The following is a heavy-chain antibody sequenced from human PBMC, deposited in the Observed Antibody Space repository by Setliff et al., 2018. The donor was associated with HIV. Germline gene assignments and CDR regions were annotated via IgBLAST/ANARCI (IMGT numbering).Heavy chain of an antibody. V-gene: IGHV1-46*01. D-gene: IGHD6-25*01. J-gene: IGHJ4*02. CDR3: AREYHIPAADTRVGNYFDY. CDR1: GYTFTNSF. CDR2: INPSDGAT. Sequence: ASVKVSCKASGYTFTNSFMHWVRQAPGQGLEWMGIINPSDGATTYAQKFEDRVTMTRDTSTNTVYMELSSLRSEDTAVYFCAREYHIPAADTRVGNYFDYWGQGTLVTVS.